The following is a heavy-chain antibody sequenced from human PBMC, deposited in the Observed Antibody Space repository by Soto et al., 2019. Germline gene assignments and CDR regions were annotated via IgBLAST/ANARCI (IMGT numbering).Heavy chain of an antibody. D-gene: IGHD3-3*01. CDR2: IYWDDDK. V-gene: IGHV2-5*02. CDR3: AHSTGTIFGVSYYFDY. Sequence: QITLKESGPTLVKPTQTLTLTCTFSGFSLSTSGVGVGWIRQPPGKALEWLALIYWDDDKRYSPSLKSRLTITKDTSKNQVVLTMTNMDPVDTATYYCAHSTGTIFGVSYYFDYWGQGTLVTVSS. J-gene: IGHJ4*02. CDR1: GFSLSTSGVG.